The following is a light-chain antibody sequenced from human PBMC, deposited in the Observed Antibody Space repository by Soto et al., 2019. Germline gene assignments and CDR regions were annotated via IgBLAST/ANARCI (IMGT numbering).Light chain of an antibody. CDR3: QQSYSTPT. CDR1: QSISSY. CDR2: AAS. V-gene: IGKV1-39*01. Sequence: DSQMTQSPSSLSASVGDRVTITCRASQSISSYLNWYQQKPGKAPKLLIYAASSLQSGVASRLSGSGPGTEFTHTISSRQPEAIATYYCQQSYSTPTFGQGTKLEFK. J-gene: IGKJ2*01.